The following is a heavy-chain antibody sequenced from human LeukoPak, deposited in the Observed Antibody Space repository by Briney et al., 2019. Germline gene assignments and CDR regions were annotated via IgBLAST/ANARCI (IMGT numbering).Heavy chain of an antibody. Sequence: PSETLSLTCPVSGCSFSNYYYRTWIREPRGKRLEWSGYVYYTGSTNFNPSLKSRVTMPLDTSRNQFSLKLTSLTAADTAVYYCARGAMATTPFFDYWGQGTLVTVSS. J-gene: IGHJ4*02. CDR1: GCSFSNYY. CDR2: VYYTGST. CDR3: ARGAMATTPFFDY. D-gene: IGHD5-24*01. V-gene: IGHV4-59*01.